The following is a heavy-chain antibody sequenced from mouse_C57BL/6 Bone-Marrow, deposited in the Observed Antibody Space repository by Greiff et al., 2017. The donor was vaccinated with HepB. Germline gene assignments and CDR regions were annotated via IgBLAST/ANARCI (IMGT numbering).Heavy chain of an antibody. CDR1: GYTFTSYW. D-gene: IGHD1-1*01. V-gene: IGHV1-69*01. CDR3: ARPITTVVGRWYFDV. CDR2: IDPSDSYT. J-gene: IGHJ1*03. Sequence: VQLQQPGAELVMPGASVKLSCKASGYTFTSYWMHWVKQRPGQGLEWIGEIDPSDSYTNYNQKFKGKSTLTVDKSSSTAYMQISSLTSEDSAVYYCARPITTVVGRWYFDVWGTGTTVTVAS.